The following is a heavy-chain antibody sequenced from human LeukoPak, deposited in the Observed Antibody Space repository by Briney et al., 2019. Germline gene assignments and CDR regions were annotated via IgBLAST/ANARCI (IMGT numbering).Heavy chain of an antibody. D-gene: IGHD3-10*01. V-gene: IGHV4-31*03. CDR2: IYYSGST. CDR1: GGSISSGGYY. J-gene: IGHJ3*02. Sequence: SETLSLTCTVSGGSISSGGYYWSWIRQHPGKGLEWIGYIYYSGSTYYNPSLKSRVTISVDTSKNQFSLKLSSVTAADTAVYYCARGGLLYAFDIWGQGTMVTVSS. CDR3: ARGGLLYAFDI.